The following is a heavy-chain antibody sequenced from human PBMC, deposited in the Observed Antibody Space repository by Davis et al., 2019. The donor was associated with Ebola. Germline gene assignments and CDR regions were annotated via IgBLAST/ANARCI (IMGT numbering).Heavy chain of an antibody. J-gene: IGHJ6*02. CDR1: GFTFSSYG. CDR3: AKDLEYVVPAAILYYYYGMDV. D-gene: IGHD2-2*01. CDR2: ISYDGSNK. Sequence: GESLKISCAASGFTFSSYGMHWVRQAPGKGLEWAAVISYDGSNKYYADSVKGRFTISRDNSKNTLYLQMNSLRAEDTAVYYCAKDLEYVVPAAILYYYYGMDVWGQGTTVTVSS. V-gene: IGHV3-30*18.